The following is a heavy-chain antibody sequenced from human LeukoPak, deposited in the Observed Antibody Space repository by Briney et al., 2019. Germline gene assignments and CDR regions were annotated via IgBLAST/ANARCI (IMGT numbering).Heavy chain of an antibody. Sequence: GGSLRLSCAASGLTFSSYAMSWVRQAPGKGLEWVSGISAGGGSTYYADSVKGRFTISRDNSKNTLYLQMNSLRAEDTAVYYCAKDIVVVPAATFDYWGQGTLVTVSS. CDR3: AKDIVVVPAATFDY. J-gene: IGHJ4*02. CDR1: GLTFSSYA. CDR2: ISAGGGST. V-gene: IGHV3-23*01. D-gene: IGHD2-2*01.